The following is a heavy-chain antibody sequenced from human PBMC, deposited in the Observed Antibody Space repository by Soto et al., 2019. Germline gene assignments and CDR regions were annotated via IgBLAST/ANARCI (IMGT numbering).Heavy chain of an antibody. Sequence: GGSLRLSCAASGFTFSSYVMSWVCQAPGKGLEWVSAISGSGGTTEYAASVKGRFTISRDDSISIAYLQMNSLKTEDTAVYYCTSTIFGVVIPDGYYYGMDVWGQGTTVTVSS. D-gene: IGHD3-3*01. CDR2: ISGSGGTT. CDR3: TSTIFGVVIPDGYYYGMDV. J-gene: IGHJ6*02. CDR1: GFTFSSYV. V-gene: IGHV3-49*04.